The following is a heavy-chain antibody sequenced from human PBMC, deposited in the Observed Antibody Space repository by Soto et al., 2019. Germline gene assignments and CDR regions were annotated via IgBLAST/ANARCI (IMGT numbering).Heavy chain of an antibody. CDR3: AKARCSTANCYVPEY. CDR2: ISGSAGSSGP. V-gene: IGHV3-23*01. Sequence: XXSLRLSFVASGFTFSTYTMSWVLQAPGKGLEWVSVISGSAGSSGPSYADSVQGRFSISRDNARNTLYLQMNSLRGEDTAMYYCAKARCSTANCYVPEYWGQGTRVTVSS. J-gene: IGHJ4*02. D-gene: IGHD2-2*01. CDR1: GFTFSTYT.